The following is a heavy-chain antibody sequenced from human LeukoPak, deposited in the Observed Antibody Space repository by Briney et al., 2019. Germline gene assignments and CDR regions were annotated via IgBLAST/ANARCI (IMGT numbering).Heavy chain of an antibody. V-gene: IGHV1-2*02. D-gene: IGHD5-24*01. CDR2: INPNTDST. CDR3: ARMAKRLNWFDP. Sequence: EASVKVSCKTSGYTFTDYYIHWVRQAPGQGLEWMGWINPNTDSTNYAQKFQGRVTMTRDTSISTAYMEMSRLRSDDTAVYYCARMAKRLNWFDPWGQGTLVTVSS. J-gene: IGHJ5*02. CDR1: GYTFTDYY.